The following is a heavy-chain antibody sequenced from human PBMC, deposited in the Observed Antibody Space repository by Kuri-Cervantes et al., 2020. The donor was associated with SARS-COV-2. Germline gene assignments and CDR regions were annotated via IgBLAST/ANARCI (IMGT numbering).Heavy chain of an antibody. CDR2: ISGSGGST. CDR1: GFTFSSYA. D-gene: IGHD5-12*01. CDR3: ATVVATYYYYYGMDV. V-gene: IGHV3-23*01. Sequence: GESLKISCAASGFTFSSYAMSWVRQAPGKGLEWVSAISGSGGSTYYADSVKGRFTISRDNSKNTLYLQMNSLRAEDTAVYYCATVVATYYYYYGMDVWGQGTTVTVSS. J-gene: IGHJ6*02.